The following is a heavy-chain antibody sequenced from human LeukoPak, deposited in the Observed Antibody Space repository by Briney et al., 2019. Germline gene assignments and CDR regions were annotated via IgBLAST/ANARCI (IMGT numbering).Heavy chain of an antibody. CDR3: AGGREITVTYFDY. D-gene: IGHD4-17*01. J-gene: IGHJ4*02. CDR1: GGSFSGYY. CDR2: INHSGST. V-gene: IGHV4-34*01. Sequence: SETLSLTCAVYGGSFSGYYWSWIRQPPGKGLEWIGEINHSGSTNYNPSLKSRVTISVDTSKNQFSLKLSSVTAADTAVYYCAGGREITVTYFDYWGQGTLVTVSS.